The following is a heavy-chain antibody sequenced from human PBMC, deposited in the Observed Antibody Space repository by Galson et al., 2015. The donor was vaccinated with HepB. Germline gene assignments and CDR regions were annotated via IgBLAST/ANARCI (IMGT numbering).Heavy chain of an antibody. V-gene: IGHV5-51*01. J-gene: IGHJ4*02. CDR1: GYNFATYW. CDR2: IYPGDSGT. CDR3: ASVRGADPFGFDY. Sequence: QSGAEVKQPGESLKISCEGSGYNFATYWIGWVRQMPGKGLEWMGIIYPGDSGTRYSSSFQGQVTISADKSISTAYLQWSSLRASDTAMYFCASVRGADPFGFDYWGQGTLVTVSS. D-gene: IGHD3-10*01.